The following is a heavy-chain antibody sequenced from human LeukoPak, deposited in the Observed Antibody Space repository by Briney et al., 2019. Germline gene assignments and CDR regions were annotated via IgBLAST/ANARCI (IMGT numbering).Heavy chain of an antibody. CDR3: ARDQCADYVCLFDP. V-gene: IGHV4-30-4*01. CDR2: IHFTGST. D-gene: IGHD4-17*01. J-gene: IGHJ5*02. Sequence: SETLSLTCTVSGGSFSSGDYYWSWIRQPPGKGLEWIGYIHFTGSTYYNPSLKSRVTISVDASKNQFSLRMSSVTAADTALYYCARDQCADYVCLFDPWGQGTLVTVSS. CDR1: GGSFSSGDYY.